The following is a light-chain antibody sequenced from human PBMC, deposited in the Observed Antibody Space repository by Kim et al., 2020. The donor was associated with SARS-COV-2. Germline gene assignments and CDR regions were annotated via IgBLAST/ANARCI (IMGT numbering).Light chain of an antibody. CDR3: CSRHKSGDHMV. CDR1: GRRSYY. V-gene: IGLV3-19*01. Sequence: ALVQTAGITSQGEGRRSYYSSWYQQKPGQAAMLLIYGKDNQPSWLPARFSGCSSGGTAAFTIIAGTAEDEEADYCCSRHKSGDHMVFGGGTQLTVL. J-gene: IGLJ3*02. CDR2: GKD.